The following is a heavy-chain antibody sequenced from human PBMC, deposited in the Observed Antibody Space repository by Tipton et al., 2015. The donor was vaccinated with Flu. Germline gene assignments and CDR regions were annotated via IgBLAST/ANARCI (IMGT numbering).Heavy chain of an antibody. Sequence: LRLSCSVSGGSISSGAYHWSWVRQPAGKGLEWIGRIFTSGSTTYNPSLESRVTISLDASKNEFSLRLTSVTAADTAVYYCARQGDFSSWLLYYFDSWGQGALVTVSS. V-gene: IGHV4-61*02. D-gene: IGHD3-3*01. CDR1: GGSISSGAYH. CDR2: IFTSGST. J-gene: IGHJ4*02. CDR3: ARQGDFSSWLLYYFDS.